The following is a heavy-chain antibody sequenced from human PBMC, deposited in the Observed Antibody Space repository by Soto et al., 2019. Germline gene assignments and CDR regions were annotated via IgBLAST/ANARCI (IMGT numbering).Heavy chain of an antibody. CDR1: RNSFTTYW. J-gene: IGHJ4*02. Sequence: RXDSLKISCKRSRNSFTTYWIGWIRQMPGKGLEWMGIIYPGDSDTRYSPSFQGQVTIPADKSISTAYLQWSSLKASDTAMYCCAGYYGSNLGFEDWGQGSRVSVSS. V-gene: IGHV5-51*01. CDR2: IYPGDSDT. D-gene: IGHD3-22*01. CDR3: AGYYGSNLGFED.